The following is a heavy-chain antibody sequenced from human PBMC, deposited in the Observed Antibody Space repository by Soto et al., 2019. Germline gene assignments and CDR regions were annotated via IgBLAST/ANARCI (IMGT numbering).Heavy chain of an antibody. CDR2: INHSGST. D-gene: IGHD3-10*01. CDR3: ARGRITMVRGASYYFDY. V-gene: IGHV4-34*01. J-gene: IGHJ4*02. CDR1: GGSFSGYY. Sequence: QVQLQQWGAGLLKPSETLSLTCAVYGGSFSGYYWSWIRQPPGKGLEWIGEINHSGSTNYNPSLKSRVTISVDTSNNQFSLKLSSVTAADTAVYYCARGRITMVRGASYYFDYWGQGTLVTVSS.